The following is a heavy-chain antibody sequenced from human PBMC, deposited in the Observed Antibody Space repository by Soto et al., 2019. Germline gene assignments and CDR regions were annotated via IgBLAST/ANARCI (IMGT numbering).Heavy chain of an antibody. V-gene: IGHV1-69*12. D-gene: IGHD1-26*01. CDR2: IMPIFGAP. J-gene: IGHJ6*02. Sequence: QVQLVQSGAEVKKPGSSVKVSGKASGGTFSDYAFSWVRQATGQGLEWLGWIMPIFGAPDYAQKFQRRVPITADESTRTTYMDMRGLRSEVTAVYYCASWLTEATIGTFYSGMHVWGPGTTVTVSS. CDR3: ASWLTEATIGTFYSGMHV. CDR1: GGTFSDYA.